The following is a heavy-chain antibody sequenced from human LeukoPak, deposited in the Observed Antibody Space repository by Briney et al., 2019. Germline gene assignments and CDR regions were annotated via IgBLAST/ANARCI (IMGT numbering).Heavy chain of an antibody. V-gene: IGHV1-69*13. CDR3: ARAIVGATWDFDY. Sequence: SVKVSCKASGGTFSSYAISWVRQAPGQGLEWMGGIIPIFGTANYAQKFQGRVTITADESTSTAYMELSSLRSEDTAVYYCARAIVGATWDFDYWGQGTLVTVSS. J-gene: IGHJ4*02. D-gene: IGHD1-26*01. CDR2: IIPIFGTA. CDR1: GGTFSSYA.